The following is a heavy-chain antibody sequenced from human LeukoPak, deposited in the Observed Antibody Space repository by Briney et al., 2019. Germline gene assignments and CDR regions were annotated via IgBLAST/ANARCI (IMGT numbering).Heavy chain of an antibody. CDR2: IRQDGSQK. V-gene: IGHV3-7*01. J-gene: IGHJ5*02. CDR1: GFTFSSYW. D-gene: IGHD1-26*01. CDR3: AKGAKRVVGATTHWFDP. Sequence: GGSLRLSCVASGFTFSSYWMSWVRQAPGKGLEWVATIRQDGSQKYYVDSVKGRFTISRDNAKDSLYLQMNSLRDEDTAVYYCAKGAKRVVGATTHWFDPWGQGTLVTVSS.